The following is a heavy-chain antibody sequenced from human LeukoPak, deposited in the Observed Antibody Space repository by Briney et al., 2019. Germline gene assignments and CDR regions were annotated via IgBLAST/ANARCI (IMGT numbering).Heavy chain of an antibody. V-gene: IGHV3-30*18. Sequence: GGSLRLSCAASGFTFSSYGMHWVRQAPGKGLEWVAVISYGGSNKYYADSVKGRFTISRDNSKNTLYLQINSLRAEDTAVYYCAKDMAIAARQPFDYWGQGTLVTVSS. J-gene: IGHJ4*02. CDR3: AKDMAIAARQPFDY. CDR2: ISYGGSNK. CDR1: GFTFSSYG. D-gene: IGHD6-6*01.